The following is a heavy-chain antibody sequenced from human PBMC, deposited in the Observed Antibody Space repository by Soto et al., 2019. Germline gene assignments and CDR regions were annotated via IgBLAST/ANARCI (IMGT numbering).Heavy chain of an antibody. CDR1: GGSISSYY. V-gene: IGHV4-59*01. CDR3: ARRRAYGSGYFDY. Sequence: SETLSLTCTVSGGSISSYYWSWIRQPPGKGLEWIGYVHSSGSTNYNPSLKSRVTISVDTSTDQFSLKLSSVTDADTAVYYCARRRAYGSGYFDYWGQGTLVTVSS. D-gene: IGHD3-10*01. J-gene: IGHJ4*02. CDR2: VHSSGST.